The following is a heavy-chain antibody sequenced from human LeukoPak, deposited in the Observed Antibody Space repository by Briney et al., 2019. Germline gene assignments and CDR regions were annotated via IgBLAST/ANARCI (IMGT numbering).Heavy chain of an antibody. CDR3: ASSTYYDFWSGFEYFQH. CDR1: EFNFGIEW. CDR2: IKGDGSEK. D-gene: IGHD3-3*01. J-gene: IGHJ1*01. Sequence: PGGSLRLSCAASEFNFGIEWMTWVRQAPGTGLEWVATIKGDGSEKYYVDSVRGRFTISRDNAKNSLYLQMNSLRAEDTAVYYCASSTYYDFWSGFEYFQHWGQGTLVTVSS. V-gene: IGHV3-7*03.